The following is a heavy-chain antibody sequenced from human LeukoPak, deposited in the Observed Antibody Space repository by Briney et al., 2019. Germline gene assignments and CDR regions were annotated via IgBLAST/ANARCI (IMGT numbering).Heavy chain of an antibody. CDR3: ARMGRGSSSWYGPFDY. J-gene: IGHJ4*02. D-gene: IGHD6-13*01. Sequence: GGSLRLSCAASGFTFSSYSMNWVRQAPGKGLEWVSSISSSSSYIYYADSVKGRFTISRDNAKNSLYLQMNSLRAEDTAVYYCARMGRGSSSWYGPFDYWGQGTLVTVSS. CDR2: ISSSSSYI. CDR1: GFTFSSYS. V-gene: IGHV3-21*01.